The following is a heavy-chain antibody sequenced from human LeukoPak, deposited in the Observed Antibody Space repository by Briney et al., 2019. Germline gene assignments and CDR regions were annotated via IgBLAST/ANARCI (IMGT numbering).Heavy chain of an antibody. J-gene: IGHJ4*02. Sequence: GGSLRLSCAASGFTFDDYAMHWVSQVPGKGLEWVSLITGDGGSTYYADSVQGRFTISRDSSKNSLYLQMNSLRTEDTALYYCARTGNSDHWGQGTLVTVSS. V-gene: IGHV3-43*02. CDR2: ITGDGGST. CDR1: GFTFDDYA. D-gene: IGHD3/OR15-3a*01. CDR3: ARTGNSDH.